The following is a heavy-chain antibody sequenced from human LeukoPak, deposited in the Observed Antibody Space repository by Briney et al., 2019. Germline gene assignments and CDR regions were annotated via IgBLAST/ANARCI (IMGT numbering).Heavy chain of an antibody. CDR2: ISISGTYT. CDR3: ARGRGFCSGNRCSLNFDL. J-gene: IGHJ4*02. V-gene: IGHV3-21*01. CDR1: GSTFSDYP. Sequence: PGGSLRLSCPASGSTFSDYPIGWVRQAPGKGLEWVSSISISGTYTYYADSLKGRFTISRDTAKTSVFLQMNSLRSEDTAVYYCARGRGFCSGNRCSLNFDLWGQGALVTASS. D-gene: IGHD2-15*01.